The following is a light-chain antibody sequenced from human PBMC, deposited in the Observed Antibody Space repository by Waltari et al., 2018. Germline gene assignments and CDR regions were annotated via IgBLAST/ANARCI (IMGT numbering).Light chain of an antibody. J-gene: IGKJ4*01. CDR1: QSISSW. Sequence: DIQMTQSPSSLSVSVGDTVTITCRASQSISSWLAWYQQKPGKAPKLLIYKASSLQSGVPSRFSGSGSGTDFTLIIRNLQPEDSAAYCCLQYSSSPLTFGGGTKVEIK. CDR3: LQYSSSPLT. CDR2: KAS. V-gene: IGKV1-12*01.